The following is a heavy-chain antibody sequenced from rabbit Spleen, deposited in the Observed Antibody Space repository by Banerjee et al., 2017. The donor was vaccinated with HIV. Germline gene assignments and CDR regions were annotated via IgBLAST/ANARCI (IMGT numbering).Heavy chain of an antibody. CDR3: ARGEHFSVGFSAFAIYLDL. V-gene: IGHV1S40*01. J-gene: IGHJ4*01. CDR1: GFSFSSSDY. Sequence: QSLEESGGDLVKPEGSLTLTCTASGFSFSSSDYMCWVRQAPGKGLEWISCIAGSSSGFTYSATWAKGRFTCSKTSSTTVTLQMTSLTAADTATYFCARGEHFSVGFSAFAIYLDLWGPGTLVTVS. CDR2: IAGSSSGFT. D-gene: IGHD6-1*01.